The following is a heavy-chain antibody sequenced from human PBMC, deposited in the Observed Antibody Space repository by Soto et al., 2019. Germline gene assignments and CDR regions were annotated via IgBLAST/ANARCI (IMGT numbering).Heavy chain of an antibody. D-gene: IGHD3-22*01. CDR1: GGSISSGTYY. Sequence: QVQLQESGPGLVKPSQTLSLTCTVSGGSISSGTYYWTWIRQQPGKGLEWIGNIYYSGSTYYSPSLTSRATISADTSKNHFSLRLSSVTAADTDVYYCARGDSSWAFVDYWGQGTLVTVSS. V-gene: IGHV4-31*03. CDR3: ARGDSSWAFVDY. J-gene: IGHJ4*02. CDR2: IYYSGST.